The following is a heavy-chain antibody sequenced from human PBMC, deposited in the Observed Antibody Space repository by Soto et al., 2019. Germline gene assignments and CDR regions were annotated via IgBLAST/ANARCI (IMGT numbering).Heavy chain of an antibody. CDR3: SRGILV. Sequence: QVQLQESGPGLVKPSQTLSLTCTVSGGSINSGGYCWSWIRQHPGKGLDWIGCISYGGSTSYNPSLKSRVTISVDTSKNKFSLKLSSVTAAETAVYYCSRGILVWGQGTLITVSS. CDR1: GGSINSGGYC. V-gene: IGHV4-31*03. D-gene: IGHD5-18*01. J-gene: IGHJ4*02. CDR2: ISYGGST.